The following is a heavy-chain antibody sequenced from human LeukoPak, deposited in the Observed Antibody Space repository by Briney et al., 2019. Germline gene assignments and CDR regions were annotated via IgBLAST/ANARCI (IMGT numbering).Heavy chain of an antibody. CDR2: ISPSGGST. CDR1: GYTFTGYW. J-gene: IGHJ4*02. V-gene: IGHV1-46*01. CDR3: ATGLLMATSPFDY. D-gene: IGHD5-24*01. Sequence: ASVKVSCKAFGYTFTGYWMHWVRQAPGQGPEWMGVISPSGGSTIYAQKFQGRVTMTEDTSTDTAYMELSSLRSEDTAVYYCATGLLMATSPFDYWGQGTLVTVSS.